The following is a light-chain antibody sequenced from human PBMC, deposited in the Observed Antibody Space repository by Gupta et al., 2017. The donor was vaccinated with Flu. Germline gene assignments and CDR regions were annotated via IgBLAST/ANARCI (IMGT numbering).Light chain of an antibody. CDR2: ATS. V-gene: IGKV1-16*01. CDR3: QHSKSHPPT. Sequence: PTSLIYATSHLESGVPSRFSVSGSGSTFTLTISSLQPDDFATYYCQHSKSHPPTFGPGTKVDV. J-gene: IGKJ3*01.